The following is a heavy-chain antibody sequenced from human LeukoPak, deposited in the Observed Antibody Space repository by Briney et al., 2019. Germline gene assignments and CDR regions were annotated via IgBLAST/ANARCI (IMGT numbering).Heavy chain of an antibody. D-gene: IGHD3-10*01. J-gene: IGHJ4*02. CDR3: TRASLTRWSSLNGSGSYAYYFDY. V-gene: IGHV3-49*03. CDR1: GFTFGDYA. CDR2: TRSKAYGGTT. Sequence: PGGSLRLSCTASGFTFGDYAMSWFRQAPGKGLEWVGFTRSKAYGGTTEYAASVKGRFTISRDDSKSIAYLQMNSLKTEDTAVYYCTRASLTRWSSLNGSGSYAYYFDYWGQGTLVTVSS.